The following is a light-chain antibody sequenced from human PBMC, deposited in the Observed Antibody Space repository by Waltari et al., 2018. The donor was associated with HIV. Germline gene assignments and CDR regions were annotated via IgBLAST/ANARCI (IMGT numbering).Light chain of an antibody. CDR3: HQYGSSPRT. CDR2: GAS. V-gene: IGKV3-20*01. J-gene: IGKJ1*01. CDR1: QRVSDNY. Sequence: ETVLTQSPGTLSLSPGERATLSCRASQRVSDNYLAWYQQKPGQAPRLLMYGASRRATGIPDRFRGSGSGTDFSLSISRLEPEDFAVYYCHQYGSSPRTFGQGTKVEIK.